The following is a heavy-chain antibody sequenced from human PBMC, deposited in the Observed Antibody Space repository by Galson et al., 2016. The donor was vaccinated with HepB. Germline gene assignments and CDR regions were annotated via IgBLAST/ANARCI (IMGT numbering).Heavy chain of an antibody. CDR1: GYAFYVYW. D-gene: IGHD2-15*01. V-gene: IGHV5-51*01. Sequence: QSGAEVKKPGESLKISCRGSGYAFYVYWIGWMRQVPGEGLQWMGIIDPDASQTMYSPSLQGRVTISADKSISTAYLQSSSLEASDTAMYYCARFSAAARSYNWFDPWGQGTLVTVSS. CDR2: IDPDASQT. CDR3: ARFSAAARSYNWFDP. J-gene: IGHJ5*02.